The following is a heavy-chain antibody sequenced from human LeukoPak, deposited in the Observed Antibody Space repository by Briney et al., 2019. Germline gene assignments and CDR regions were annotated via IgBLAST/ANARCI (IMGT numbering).Heavy chain of an antibody. V-gene: IGHV1-69*13. J-gene: IGHJ6*02. D-gene: IGHD6-13*01. Sequence: SVKVSCKASGYTFSSYAISWVRQAPGQGLEWMGGIIPIFGTVHYAQTFQGRVTITADESTNTAYMELTSLRSDDTALYYCARGQQLVGNYYYYGMDVWGQGTTVTVS. CDR2: IIPIFGTV. CDR1: GYTFSSYA. CDR3: ARGQQLVGNYYYYGMDV.